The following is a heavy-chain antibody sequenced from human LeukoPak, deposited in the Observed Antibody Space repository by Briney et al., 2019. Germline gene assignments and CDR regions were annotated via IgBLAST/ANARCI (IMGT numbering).Heavy chain of an antibody. D-gene: IGHD3-3*01. V-gene: IGHV4-34*01. CDR1: GGSFSGYY. CDR2: INHSGSA. CDR3: ARGRDYDFWSGYYNPPGYWSDP. Sequence: SETLSLTCGVYGGSFSGYYWSWIRQPPGKGLEWMGEINHSGSANYNPSLKSRVTISVDTSKNQFSLKLSSVTAADTAVYYCARGRDYDFWSGYYNPPGYWSDPWGQGTLVTVSS. J-gene: IGHJ5*02.